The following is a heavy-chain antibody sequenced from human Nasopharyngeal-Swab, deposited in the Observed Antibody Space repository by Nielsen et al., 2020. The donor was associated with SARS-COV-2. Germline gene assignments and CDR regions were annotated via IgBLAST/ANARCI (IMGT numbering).Heavy chain of an antibody. D-gene: IGHD2-2*01. Sequence: SETLSLTCTVSGGSISSGSYYWSWTRQPAGKGLEWIGRIYTSGSTNYNPSLRSRVTISVDTSKNQFSLKLSSVTAADTAVYYCATIGVPAAMDVWGKGTTVTVSS. CDR3: ATIGVPAAMDV. J-gene: IGHJ6*04. V-gene: IGHV4-61*02. CDR2: IYTSGST. CDR1: GGSISSGSYY.